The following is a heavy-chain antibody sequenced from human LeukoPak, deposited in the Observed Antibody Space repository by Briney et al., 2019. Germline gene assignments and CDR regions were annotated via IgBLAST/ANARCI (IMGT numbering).Heavy chain of an antibody. Sequence: PGGSLRLSCAASGFTFSSYWMSWVRQAPGKGLEWVANIKQDGSEKYYVDSVKGRFTISRDNAKNSLYLQMSSLRAEDTAVYYCARDIVVVPAAISGYLWTWGQGTLVTVSS. J-gene: IGHJ5*02. V-gene: IGHV3-7*01. CDR2: IKQDGSEK. CDR1: GFTFSSYW. CDR3: ARDIVVVPAAISGYLWT. D-gene: IGHD2-2*01.